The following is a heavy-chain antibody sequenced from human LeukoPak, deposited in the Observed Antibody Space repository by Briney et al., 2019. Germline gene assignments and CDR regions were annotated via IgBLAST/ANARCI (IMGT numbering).Heavy chain of an antibody. V-gene: IGHV3-23*01. CDR3: AKDRAGAN. CDR2: ISGSGNVT. Sequence: GESLKISCVGSGFTFAKYAMTWVREAPGKGLEWVSVISGSGNVTYYAESVKGRFTISRDNSERTPYLQMDSLRADDTAIYYCAKDRAGANWGQGTLVLVSS. CDR1: GFTFAKYA. J-gene: IGHJ4*02.